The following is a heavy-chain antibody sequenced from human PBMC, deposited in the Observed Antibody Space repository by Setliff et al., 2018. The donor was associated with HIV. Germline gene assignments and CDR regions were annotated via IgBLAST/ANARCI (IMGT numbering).Heavy chain of an antibody. CDR2: ISAYNGNT. J-gene: IGHJ3*02. Sequence: ASVKVSCKASGYTFTSYGISWVRQAPGQGLEWMGWISAYNGNTNYAQKLQGRVTMTTDTSTSTAYMELRSLRSDDTAVYYCARDPPLAAAGGPDAFDIWVQGTMVTVSS. CDR3: ARDPPLAAAGGPDAFDI. CDR1: GYTFTSYG. V-gene: IGHV1-18*01. D-gene: IGHD6-13*01.